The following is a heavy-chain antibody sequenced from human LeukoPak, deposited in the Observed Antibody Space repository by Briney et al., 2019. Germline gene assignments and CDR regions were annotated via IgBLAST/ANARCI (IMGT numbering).Heavy chain of an antibody. D-gene: IGHD2-15*01. Sequence: GGSLRLSCAASGFTFSSYSMNWVRQAPGKGLEWVSSISSSSSYIYYADSVEGRFTISRDNAKNSLYLQMNSLRAEDTAVYYCARVGYCSGGSCDEDAFDIWGQGTMVTVSS. CDR1: GFTFSSYS. V-gene: IGHV3-21*01. CDR2: ISSSSSYI. J-gene: IGHJ3*02. CDR3: ARVGYCSGGSCDEDAFDI.